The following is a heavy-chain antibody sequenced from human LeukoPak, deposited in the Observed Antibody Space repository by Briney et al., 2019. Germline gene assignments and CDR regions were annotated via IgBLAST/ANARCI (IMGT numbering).Heavy chain of an antibody. V-gene: IGHV4-39*01. CDR3: ARHNQWLVPCDY. Sequence: SETLSLPCTVSGGSISSSSYYWGWIRQPPGKGLEWIGSIYYSGSTYYNPSLKSRVTISVDTSKNQFSLKLSSVTAADTAVYYRARHNQWLVPCDYWGQGTLVTVSS. CDR2: IYYSGST. J-gene: IGHJ4*02. D-gene: IGHD6-19*01. CDR1: GGSISSSSYY.